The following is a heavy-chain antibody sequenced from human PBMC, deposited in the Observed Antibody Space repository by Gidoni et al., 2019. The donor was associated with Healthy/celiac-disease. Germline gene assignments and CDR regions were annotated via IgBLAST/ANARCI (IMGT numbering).Heavy chain of an antibody. CDR2: ISGSGGST. J-gene: IGHJ6*03. Sequence: EVQLLESGGGLVQPGGSLRLSCAASGFTFSSYAMSWVRQAPGKGLEWVSAISGSGGSTYYADYMKGRFTISRDNSKNPLYLQMNSLRAEDTAVYYCAKGPQLVDVDYYYYMDVWGKGTTVTVSS. CDR3: AKGPQLVDVDYYYYMDV. CDR1: GFTFSSYA. D-gene: IGHD6-13*01. V-gene: IGHV3-23*01.